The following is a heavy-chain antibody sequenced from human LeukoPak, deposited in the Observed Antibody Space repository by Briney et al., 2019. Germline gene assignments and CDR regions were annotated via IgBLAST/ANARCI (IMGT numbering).Heavy chain of an antibody. CDR1: EFTFSSYW. CDR2: IKQDGGQI. V-gene: IGHV3-7*01. CDR3: ARLGARQMLEY. D-gene: IGHD4-17*01. J-gene: IGHJ4*02. Sequence: GGSLRLSCAASEFTFSSYWMSWVRQAPGKGLEGVANIKQDGGQIYYLDSVKGRFTVSRDNAKNSLYLQMNSLRAEDTAVYHCARLGARQMLEYWGQGTLVTVSS.